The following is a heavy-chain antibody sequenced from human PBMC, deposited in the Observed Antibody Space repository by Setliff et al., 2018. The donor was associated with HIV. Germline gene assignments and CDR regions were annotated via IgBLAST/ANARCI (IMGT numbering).Heavy chain of an antibody. CDR2: FYYSGST. V-gene: IGHV4-39*07. Sequence: KASETLSLTCTVSGGSISNSRYYWSWIRQPPGKGLEWSGSFYYSGSTSYNPSLKSRVTISGDTSKNQFSLKLTSVTAAGTAVYYCARGQGCGGGCHYAFEMWGQGTMVTVSS. D-gene: IGHD2-21*02. J-gene: IGHJ3*02. CDR1: GGSISNSRYY. CDR3: ARGQGCGGGCHYAFEM.